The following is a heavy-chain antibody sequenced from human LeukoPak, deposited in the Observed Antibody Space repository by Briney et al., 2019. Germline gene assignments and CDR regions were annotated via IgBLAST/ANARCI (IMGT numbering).Heavy chain of an antibody. J-gene: IGHJ3*02. D-gene: IGHD3-22*01. CDR3: ARVPDYYDSSGYAFDI. CDR1: GGSISSSSYY. CDR2: IYYSGST. V-gene: IGHV4-39*07. Sequence: PSETLSPTCTVSGGSISSSSYYWGWIRQPPGKGLEWIGSIYYSGSTYYDPSLKSRVTISVDTSKNQFSLKLSSVTAADTAVYYCARVPDYYDSSGYAFDIWGQGTMVTVSS.